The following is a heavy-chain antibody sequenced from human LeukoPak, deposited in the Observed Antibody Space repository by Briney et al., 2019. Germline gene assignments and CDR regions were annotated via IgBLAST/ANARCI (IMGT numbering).Heavy chain of an antibody. D-gene: IGHD1-26*01. Sequence: GGSLRLSCAATGFTFKDYGMHWVRQPPGKGLEWVSSINWNGGGTDYADSVKGRFTISRDNAKNSLYLQLSSLRPEDTALYYCAKHMRATNAYSFFGLDVWGQGTTVTVSS. CDR1: GFTFKDYG. J-gene: IGHJ6*02. CDR3: AKHMRATNAYSFFGLDV. CDR2: INWNGGGT. V-gene: IGHV3-9*01.